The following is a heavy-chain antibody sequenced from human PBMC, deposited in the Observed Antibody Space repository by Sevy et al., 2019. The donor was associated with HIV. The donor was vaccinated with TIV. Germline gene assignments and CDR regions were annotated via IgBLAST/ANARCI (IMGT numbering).Heavy chain of an antibody. CDR2: IKQDGSEK. J-gene: IGHJ4*02. CDR1: GFTFSSYW. D-gene: IGHD3-16*02. Sequence: GGYLRLSCAASGFTFSSYWMSWVRQAPGKGLEWVANIKQDGSEKYYVDSVKGRFTISRDNAKNSLYLQMNSLRAEDTAVYYCAREARGVISYYFDYWGQGTLVTVSS. V-gene: IGHV3-7*01. CDR3: AREARGVISYYFDY.